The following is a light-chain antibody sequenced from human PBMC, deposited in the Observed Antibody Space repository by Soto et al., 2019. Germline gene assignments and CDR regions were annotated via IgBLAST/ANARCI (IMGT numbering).Light chain of an antibody. J-gene: IGKJ2*01. CDR1: QNIKKF. V-gene: IGKV1-27*01. Sequence: DIQVTQSPSSLSASPGDRITITCRASQNIKKFLAWYQQKPGKVPHLLIYAASTLRPGVPSRFSGNASGTDFTLTIASLQPEDVAPYYCQKYDRAPAAFGQRTKLDVK. CDR2: AAS. CDR3: QKYDRAPAA.